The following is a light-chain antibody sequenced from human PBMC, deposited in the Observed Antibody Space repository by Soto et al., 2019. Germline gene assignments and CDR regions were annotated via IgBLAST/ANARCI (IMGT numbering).Light chain of an antibody. Sequence: DIQMTQSPSSLSASVGDRVTITCRASQTISTYLNGYQQNPGKAPKLLIYAASTLQSGVPSRFSGSGSGTDFTFTISSLQPEDFATYYCQQSHGIPYTFGQGTKLEIK. CDR3: QQSHGIPYT. CDR2: AAS. V-gene: IGKV1-39*01. CDR1: QTISTY. J-gene: IGKJ2*01.